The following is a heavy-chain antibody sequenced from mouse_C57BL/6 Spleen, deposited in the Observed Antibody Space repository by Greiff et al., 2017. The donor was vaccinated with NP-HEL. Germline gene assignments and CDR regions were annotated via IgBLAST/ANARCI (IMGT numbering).Heavy chain of an antibody. CDR2: IDPENGDT. D-gene: IGHD1-1*01. Sequence: EVQGVESGAELVRPGASVKLSCTASGFNIKDDYMLWVKQRPEQGLEWIGWIDPENGDTEYASKFQGKANITADTSSNTAYLQLSSLTSEDTAVYYCTTTVAAMDYWGKGTSVTVSS. J-gene: IGHJ4*01. CDR3: TTTVAAMDY. CDR1: GFNIKDDY. V-gene: IGHV14-4*01.